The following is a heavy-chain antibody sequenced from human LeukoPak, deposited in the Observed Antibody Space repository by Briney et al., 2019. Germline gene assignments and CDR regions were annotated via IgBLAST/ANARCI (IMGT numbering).Heavy chain of an antibody. J-gene: IGHJ4*02. CDR3: AREGTV. V-gene: IGHV3-30-3*01. CDR2: ISYDGSNK. CDR1: GFTFSSYA. Sequence: PGRSLRLSCAASGFTFSSYAMHWVRQAPGKGLEWVAVISYDGSNKYYADSVKGRFTISRDNSKNTLYLQMNSLRAEDTAVYYCAREGTVRGQGTLVTVSS. D-gene: IGHD4-11*01.